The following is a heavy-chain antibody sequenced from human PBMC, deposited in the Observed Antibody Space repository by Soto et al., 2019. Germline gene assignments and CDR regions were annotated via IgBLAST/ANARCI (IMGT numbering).Heavy chain of an antibody. J-gene: IGHJ5*01. Sequence: QVQLQQSGPGLVKPSQSLSLTCAISGDSVSTNIAAWNWIRQSPSRGLEWLGRAYYRSKWYIDYAASVESRLTITPGTSKNQLSLQMNSVTPDDTAVYYCARDPHHTSGVVGHIDSWGQGTLVTVSS. V-gene: IGHV6-1*01. CDR3: ARDPHHTSGVVGHIDS. D-gene: IGHD2-21*01. CDR2: AYYRSKWYI. CDR1: GDSVSTNIAA.